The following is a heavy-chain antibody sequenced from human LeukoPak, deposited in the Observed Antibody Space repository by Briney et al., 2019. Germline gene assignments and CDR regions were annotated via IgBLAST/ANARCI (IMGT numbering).Heavy chain of an antibody. CDR2: IWYDGSNK. CDR1: GFTFSSYG. J-gene: IGHJ6*03. V-gene: IGHV3-33*06. Sequence: PGGSLRLSCAASGFTFSSYGMHWVRQAPGKGLEWVAVIWYDGSNKYYADSVKGRFTISRDNSKNTLYLQMNSLRAEDTAVYYCAKDLFSGSGRAGNMDVWGKGTTVTVFS. CDR3: AKDLFSGSGRAGNMDV. D-gene: IGHD3-10*01.